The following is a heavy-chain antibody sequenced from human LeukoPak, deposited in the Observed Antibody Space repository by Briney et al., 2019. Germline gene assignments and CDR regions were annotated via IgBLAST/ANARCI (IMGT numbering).Heavy chain of an antibody. CDR1: TYMFNNYW. Sequence: RPGGSLRLSCAGSTYMFNNYWMTWVRKAPGQGLEGVANIKLDGSEKYFVDSVEGRFTIARDNAKKSLYLQMNSLRPEDTAGYYCTGGQPSVSWGQGTRVTVSS. CDR2: IKLDGSEK. CDR3: TGGQPSVS. D-gene: IGHD6-13*01. J-gene: IGHJ4*02. V-gene: IGHV3-7*01.